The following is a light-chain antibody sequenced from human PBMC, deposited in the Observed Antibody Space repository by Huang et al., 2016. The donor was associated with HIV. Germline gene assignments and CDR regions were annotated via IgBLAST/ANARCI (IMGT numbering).Light chain of an antibody. J-gene: IGKJ1*01. CDR2: LAS. CDR1: ESLLHSNGNTY. V-gene: IGKV2-28*01. CDR3: MQALQTPWT. Sequence: EIVMTQSPLSLSVTPGEPASISCRSSESLLHSNGNTYLNWYLQKPGQSPQLLIYLASNRASGVPGRFSGSGSGTDFTLKISSVQADDVGVYYCMQALQTPWTFGQGTKLEVK.